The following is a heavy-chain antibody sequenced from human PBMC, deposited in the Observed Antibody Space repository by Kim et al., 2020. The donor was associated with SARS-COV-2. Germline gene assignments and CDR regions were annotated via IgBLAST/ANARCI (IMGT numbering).Heavy chain of an antibody. CDR3: VRAPVAIPGGYFDY. CDR2: IWFDGSNK. D-gene: IGHD2-2*02. CDR1: GFTFSRFA. J-gene: IGHJ4*02. V-gene: IGHV3-33*01. Sequence: LSLTCAASGFTFSRFAMHWVRQAPGKGLERVALIWFDGSNKDYADSVKGRFTISRDNSKNTLYLQMNSLRAEDTAVYYCVRAPVAIPGGYFDYWGQGTLVTVSS.